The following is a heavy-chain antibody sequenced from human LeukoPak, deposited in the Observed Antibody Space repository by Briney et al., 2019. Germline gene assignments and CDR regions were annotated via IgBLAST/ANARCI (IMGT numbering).Heavy chain of an antibody. J-gene: IGHJ4*02. CDR1: GFTFRNHA. D-gene: IGHD3-10*01. V-gene: IGHV3-23*01. CDR3: AKAGGFFMVRGVMFFDY. Sequence: GGSLRLSCAASGFTFRNHAMNWVRQAPGKGLEWVSAISGSGGSTYYADSVKGRFTISRDNSKNTLYLQMNSLRAEDTAVYYCAKAGGFFMVRGVMFFDYWGQGTLVTVSS. CDR2: ISGSGGST.